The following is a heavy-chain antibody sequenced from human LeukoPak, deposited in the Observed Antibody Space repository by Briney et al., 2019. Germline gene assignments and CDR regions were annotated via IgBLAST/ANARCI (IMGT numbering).Heavy chain of an antibody. CDR2: IKQDGSEK. CDR3: ASQLDGTLDY. D-gene: IGHD2-2*01. Sequence: SGGSLRLSCAASGFTFSNYGMHWVRQAPGKGLEWVANIKQDGSEKYYVDSVKGRFTISRDNAKNSLYLQMNSLRAEDTAVYYCASQLDGTLDYWGQGTLVTVSS. J-gene: IGHJ4*02. V-gene: IGHV3-7*02. CDR1: GFTFSNYG.